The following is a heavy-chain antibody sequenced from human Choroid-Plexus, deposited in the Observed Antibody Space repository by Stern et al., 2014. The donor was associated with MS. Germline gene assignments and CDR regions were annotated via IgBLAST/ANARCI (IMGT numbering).Heavy chain of an antibody. V-gene: IGHV3-30*18. CDR3: AKDRQYLTYFFDH. CDR2: VSYDGSNK. J-gene: IGHJ5*02. D-gene: IGHD2/OR15-2a*01. Sequence: MQLVESGGGVVHPPPPPTLPCVASGFTLGSCAMHWVRQAPGKGLEWVAGVSYDGSNKYYADSVKGRFTISRDNSQNTLYMQMSSLRPEDTAVYYCAKDRQYLTYFFDHWGQGSLVTVSS. CDR1: GFTLGSCA.